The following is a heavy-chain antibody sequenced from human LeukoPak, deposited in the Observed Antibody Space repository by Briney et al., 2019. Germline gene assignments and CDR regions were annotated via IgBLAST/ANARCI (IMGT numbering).Heavy chain of an antibody. CDR2: AKQDGSET. J-gene: IGHJ3*02. CDR1: GFSFSNYW. CDR3: ARVLPSSGYWYRDAFDI. Sequence: GGSLRLSCAASGFSFSNYWMSWVRQAPGKGLEWVGHAKQDGSETYYVDSVKGRFTVSRDNSKNSLFLQMNSLRVEDTAMYYCARVLPSSGYWYRDAFDIWGRGTMVTVSS. D-gene: IGHD3-22*01. V-gene: IGHV3-7*01.